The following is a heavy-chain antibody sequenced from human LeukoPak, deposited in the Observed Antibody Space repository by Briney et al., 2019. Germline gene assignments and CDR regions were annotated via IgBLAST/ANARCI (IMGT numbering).Heavy chain of an antibody. Sequence: GGSLSLSCAASGFTFSSYAMSWVRQAPGKGLEWVSAISGSGGSTYYADSVKGRFTISRDNSKNTLHLQMNSLRAEDTAVYYCAKEGNAHDYDFWSGYPDWGQGTLVTVSS. V-gene: IGHV3-23*01. J-gene: IGHJ4*02. D-gene: IGHD3-3*01. CDR3: AKEGNAHDYDFWSGYPD. CDR2: ISGSGGST. CDR1: GFTFSSYA.